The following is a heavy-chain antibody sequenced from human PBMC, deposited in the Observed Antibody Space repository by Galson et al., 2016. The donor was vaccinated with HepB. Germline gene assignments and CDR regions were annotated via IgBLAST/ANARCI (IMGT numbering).Heavy chain of an antibody. V-gene: IGHV3-30-3*01. CDR2: LMHVGGEK. J-gene: IGHJ6*02. Sequence: SLRLSCAASGFSLSSYGMQWVRQAPGKGLEWVAVLMHVGGEKDYGDSVKGRFTNSRDDSKNTLHLQMNSLRGDDTAVYYCARGYYNAMDVWGQGATVTVSS. CDR3: ARGYYNAMDV. CDR1: GFSLSSYG.